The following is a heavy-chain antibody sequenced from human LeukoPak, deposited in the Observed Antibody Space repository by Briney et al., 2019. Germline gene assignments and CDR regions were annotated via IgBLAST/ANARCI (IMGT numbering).Heavy chain of an antibody. Sequence: PGGSLRLSCAASGFIFSDHYMDWVRQAPGKGLEWVGRSRNKANSYTTEYAASVKGRFTISRDDSKNSLYLQMNSLKTEDTAVYYCARDLASTSNWEFDFWGQGTLVTVSS. CDR3: ARDLASTSNWEFDF. V-gene: IGHV3-72*01. CDR2: SRNKANSYTT. D-gene: IGHD1-26*01. CDR1: GFIFSDHY. J-gene: IGHJ4*02.